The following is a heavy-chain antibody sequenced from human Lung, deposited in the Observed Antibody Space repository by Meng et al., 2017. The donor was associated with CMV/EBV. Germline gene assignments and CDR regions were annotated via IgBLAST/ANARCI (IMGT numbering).Heavy chain of an antibody. CDR1: GFTFSSFA. V-gene: IGHV3-30*04. Sequence: GESLKISCAASGFTFSSFAIHWVRQAPGKGLDWVAVVSYDGTKTYYSSSVKGRFTLSRDNSKNSMYMEMSSLGYEDTAMYYCARARFDGGMDVWGQGTTVTVSS. CDR2: VSYDGTKT. D-gene: IGHD5-24*01. CDR3: ARARFDGGMDV. J-gene: IGHJ6*02.